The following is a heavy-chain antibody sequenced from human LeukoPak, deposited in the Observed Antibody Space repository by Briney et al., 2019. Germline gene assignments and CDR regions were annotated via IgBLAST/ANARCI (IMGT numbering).Heavy chain of an antibody. D-gene: IGHD6-19*01. J-gene: IGHJ4*02. Sequence: GGSLRLSCAASGFTFSSYSMNWVRQAPGKGLEWVSYISSSSSTIYYADSVKGRFTISRDNAKNSLYLQMNSLRAEDTAVYYCARVGGLQWLPVDYWGQGTLVTVSS. CDR3: ARVGGLQWLPVDY. V-gene: IGHV3-48*04. CDR2: ISSSSSTI. CDR1: GFTFSSYS.